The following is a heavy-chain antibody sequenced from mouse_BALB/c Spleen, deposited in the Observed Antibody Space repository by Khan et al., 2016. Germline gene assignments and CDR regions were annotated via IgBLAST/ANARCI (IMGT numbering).Heavy chain of an antibody. V-gene: IGHV5-4*02. Sequence: EVELVESGGGLVKPGGSLKLSCAASGFTFSDYYMYWVRQTPEKRLEWVATISDGGSYTYYPDSVKGRFTISRDNAKNNLYLQMSSLKSEDTGMYYCARDLNWYFDVWGAGTTVTVSS. J-gene: IGHJ1*01. CDR1: GFTFSDYY. CDR2: ISDGGSYT. CDR3: ARDLNWYFDV.